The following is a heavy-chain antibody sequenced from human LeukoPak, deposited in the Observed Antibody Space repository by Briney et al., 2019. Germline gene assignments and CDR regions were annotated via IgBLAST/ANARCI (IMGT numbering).Heavy chain of an antibody. CDR3: VRDLRSWDYGDYVLDY. CDR2: IYSGGST. D-gene: IGHD4-17*01. V-gene: IGHV3-66*01. Sequence: PGGSLRLSCAASGFTVSSNYMSWVRQAPGKGLEWVSVIYSGGSTYYADSVKGRFTISRDNSKNTLYLQMNSLRAEDTAVYYCVRDLRSWDYGDYVLDYWGQGTLVTVSS. CDR1: GFTVSSNY. J-gene: IGHJ4*02.